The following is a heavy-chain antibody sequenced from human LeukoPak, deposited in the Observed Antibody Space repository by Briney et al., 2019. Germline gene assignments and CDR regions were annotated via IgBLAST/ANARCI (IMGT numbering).Heavy chain of an antibody. Sequence: TGGSLRLSCAASGFTFPSYAMSWVRQAPGKRLEWVSAISDSGVTTYYADSVKGRFTISRDNSKNTLYLQMNSLRAEDTAVYYCAKVGVRAVTYAEYFQHWGQGTLVTVSS. CDR2: ISDSGVTT. D-gene: IGHD4-17*01. J-gene: IGHJ1*01. V-gene: IGHV3-23*01. CDR1: GFTFPSYA. CDR3: AKVGVRAVTYAEYFQH.